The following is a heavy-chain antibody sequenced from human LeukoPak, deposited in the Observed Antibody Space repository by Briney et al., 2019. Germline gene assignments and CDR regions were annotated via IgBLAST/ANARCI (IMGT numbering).Heavy chain of an antibody. J-gene: IGHJ5*02. CDR2: TYYRSKWYN. D-gene: IGHD3-10*01. Sequence: SQTLSLTCAISGDSVSSNSAAWNWIRQSPSRGLEWLGRTYYRSKWYNDYAVSVKSRITINPDTSKNQFSLQLNSVTPEDTAVYYCARGAIWFGELYNWFDPWGQGTLVTVSS. CDR3: ARGAIWFGELYNWFDP. CDR1: GDSVSSNSAA. V-gene: IGHV6-1*01.